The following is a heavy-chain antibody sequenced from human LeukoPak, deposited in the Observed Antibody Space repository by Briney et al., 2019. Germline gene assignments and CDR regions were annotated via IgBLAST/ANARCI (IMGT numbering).Heavy chain of an antibody. CDR1: GASISSYY. J-gene: IGHJ5*02. CDR2: IYYSGVT. D-gene: IGHD2-2*01. CDR3: AGFYCTSISCFGDNWFDP. Sequence: KPSETLSLTCTVSGASISSYYWTWIRQPPGKGLEWIGNIYYSGVTNYNPSLESRVTISLDTSKKQFSLKLSAVTAADTAVYYCAGFYCTSISCFGDNWFDPWGQGTLVIVSS. V-gene: IGHV4-59*01.